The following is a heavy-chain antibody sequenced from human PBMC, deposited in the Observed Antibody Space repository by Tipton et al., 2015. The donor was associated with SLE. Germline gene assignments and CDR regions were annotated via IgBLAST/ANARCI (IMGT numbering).Heavy chain of an antibody. CDR1: GVSISRYY. CDR2: VYYTGNT. CDR3: ARDEYRYDTTGYHLLGHFDF. V-gene: IGHV4-59*12. Sequence: TLSLTCIVSGVSISRYYWSWIRQPPGKGLEWVGTVYYTGNTFYNPSLKSRVTISVDTSKNQFSLNLSSVTAADTAVYYCARDEYRYDTTGYHLLGHFDFWGQGTLVTVSS. J-gene: IGHJ4*02. D-gene: IGHD3-22*01.